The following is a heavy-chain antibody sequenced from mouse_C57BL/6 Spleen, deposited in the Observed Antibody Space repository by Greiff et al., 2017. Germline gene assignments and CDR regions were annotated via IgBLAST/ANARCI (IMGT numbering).Heavy chain of an antibody. V-gene: IGHV1-31*01. CDR1: GYSFTGYY. CDR3: ARSNPAYDYLFAY. Sequence: EVMLVESGPELVKPGASVKISCKASGYSFTGYYMHWVKQSHGNILDWIGYIYPYNGVSSYNQKFKGKATLTVDKSSSTAYMELRSLTSEDSAVYYCARSNPAYDYLFAYWGQGTLVTVSA. J-gene: IGHJ3*01. CDR2: IYPYNGVS. D-gene: IGHD2-4*01.